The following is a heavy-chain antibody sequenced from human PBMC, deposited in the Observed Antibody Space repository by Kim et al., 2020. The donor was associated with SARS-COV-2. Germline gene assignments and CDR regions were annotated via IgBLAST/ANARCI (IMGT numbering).Heavy chain of an antibody. CDR3: ASARGYSYSYYFDS. CDR2: ITSTSSTQ. Sequence: GGSLRLSCAASGFTFSAYSMNWVRQAPGKGLEWISYITSTSSTQYYADPVKGRFTISRHNARNSLYLQMNSLRDEDTAIYYCASARGYSYSYYFDSWGQGTLVTVSS. D-gene: IGHD5-18*01. J-gene: IGHJ4*02. CDR1: GFTFSAYS. V-gene: IGHV3-48*02.